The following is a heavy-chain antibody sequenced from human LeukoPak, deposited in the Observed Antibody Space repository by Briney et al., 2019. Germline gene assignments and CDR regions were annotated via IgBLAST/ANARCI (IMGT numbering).Heavy chain of an antibody. CDR1: GFTLSSYG. D-gene: IGHD4-17*01. V-gene: IGHV3-30*02. Sequence: PGGSLRLSCAVSGFTLSSYGMNSVRQAPGRGLEWMTFIRYDGNSKYYAGSVKGRFTISRDNSKNTLYLQMNSLRAEDTAVYYCVKNDYGDYYYYMDVWGKGTTVTVSS. CDR2: IRYDGNSK. J-gene: IGHJ6*03. CDR3: VKNDYGDYYYYMDV.